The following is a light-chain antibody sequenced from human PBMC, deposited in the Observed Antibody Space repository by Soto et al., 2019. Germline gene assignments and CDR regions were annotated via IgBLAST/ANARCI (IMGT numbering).Light chain of an antibody. Sequence: SYELTQPPSVSVSPGQTARITCSGDALPKQYAYWYQQKPGQAPGLVIYKDSERPSGIPERFSGSSSGTTVTLTISGVQAEDEADYYCQSADSSGTLVVFGGGTQLTVL. V-gene: IGLV3-25*02. J-gene: IGLJ2*01. CDR3: QSADSSGTLVV. CDR1: ALPKQY. CDR2: KDS.